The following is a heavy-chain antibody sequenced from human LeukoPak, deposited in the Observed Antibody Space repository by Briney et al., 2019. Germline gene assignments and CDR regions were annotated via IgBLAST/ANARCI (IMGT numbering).Heavy chain of an antibody. Sequence: SETLSLTCAVYGGSFSGYYWSWIRQPPGKGLEWIGEINHSGSTNYNPSLKRRVTISVDTSKNQFSLKLSSVTAADTAVYYCARGPPAVVPAASGRDAFDIWGQGTMVTVSS. CDR3: ARGPPAVVPAASGRDAFDI. J-gene: IGHJ3*02. CDR1: GGSFSGYY. V-gene: IGHV4-34*01. D-gene: IGHD2-2*01. CDR2: INHSGST.